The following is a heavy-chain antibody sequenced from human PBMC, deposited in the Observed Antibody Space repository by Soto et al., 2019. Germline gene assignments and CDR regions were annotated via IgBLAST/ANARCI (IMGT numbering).Heavy chain of an antibody. CDR1: GFTVSSKY. Sequence: EMQLVESGGGLIQPGGSLRLSCAASGFTVSSKYMNWVRQAPGKGLEWVSVIHTGGSTYYADSVKGRFTISRDNSKNTLYLQMNSLRAEDTAVYFWAREWTTVTTLGGMDVWGQGTTVTVSS. J-gene: IGHJ6*02. D-gene: IGHD4-17*01. CDR3: AREWTTVTTLGGMDV. CDR2: IHTGGST. V-gene: IGHV3-53*01.